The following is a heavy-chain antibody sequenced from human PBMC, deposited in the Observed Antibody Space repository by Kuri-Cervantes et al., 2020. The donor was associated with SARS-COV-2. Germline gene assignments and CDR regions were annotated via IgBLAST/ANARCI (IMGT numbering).Heavy chain of an antibody. CDR1: GDSISDSNNW. CDR2: IYHSGST. J-gene: IGHJ6*03. CDR3: ARLRRHNNGWFATGYYMDV. Sequence: GSLRLSCAVSGDSISDSNNWWSWVRRPPGKGLEWIGEIYHSGSTNYSPSFKSRVTMSIDTSKNHFSLKLNSVTAADTAVYYCARLRRHNNGWFATGYYMDVWGKGTTVTVSS. V-gene: IGHV4-4*02. D-gene: IGHD6-19*01.